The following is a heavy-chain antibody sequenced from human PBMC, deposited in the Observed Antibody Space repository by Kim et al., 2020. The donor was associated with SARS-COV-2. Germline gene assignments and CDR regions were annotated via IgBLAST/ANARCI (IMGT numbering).Heavy chain of an antibody. D-gene: IGHD4-17*01. V-gene: IGHV1-69*01. J-gene: IGHJ4*02. Sequence: YAQKFQGSVAITADESTSTAYMELSSLRSEDTAVYYCARDTPSSGDYGSYWGQGTLVTVSS. CDR3: ARDTPSSGDYGSY.